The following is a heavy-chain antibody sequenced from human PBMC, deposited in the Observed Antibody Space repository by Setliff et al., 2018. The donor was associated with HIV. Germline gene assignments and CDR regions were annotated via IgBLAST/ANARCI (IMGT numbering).Heavy chain of an antibody. J-gene: IGHJ4*01. V-gene: IGHV4-34*01. CDR2: IDHNGVT. CDR1: GDSFSGFY. D-gene: IGHD2-2*01. CDR3: AREGPFHQTTHTSNFFVDY. Sequence: SETLSLTCDLYGDSFSGFYWSWIRQPPGKGLEWVGHIDHNGVTAYSPSLKSRVAISVDMSKRQFSLKITSLTAADTAVYYCAREGPFHQTTHTSNFFVDYWGQGALVTVSS.